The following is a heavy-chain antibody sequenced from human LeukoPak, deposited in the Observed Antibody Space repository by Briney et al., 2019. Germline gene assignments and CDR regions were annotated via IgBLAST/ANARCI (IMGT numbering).Heavy chain of an antibody. D-gene: IGHD3-3*01. V-gene: IGHV3-23*01. J-gene: IGHJ4*02. Sequence: GGSLRLSCAASGFGFNSYAMSWVRQAPGKGLEWVSAISGSGGSTYYADSVKGRFTISRDNAKNTLYLQMNSLRAEDTAVYYCARFVDFWRGXRGYXDXWGQXTLVTVS. CDR2: ISGSGGST. CDR3: ARFVDFWRGXRGYXDX. CDR1: GFGFNSYA.